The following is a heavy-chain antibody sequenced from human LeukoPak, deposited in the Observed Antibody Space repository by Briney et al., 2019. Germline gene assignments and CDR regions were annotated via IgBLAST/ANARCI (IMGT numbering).Heavy chain of an antibody. CDR2: IRSSNGRT. D-gene: IGHD3-22*01. CDR1: GFTFRNYW. V-gene: IGHV3-48*01. Sequence: GGSLRLSCAASGFTFRNYWMSWVRQAPGRGLEWVSHIRSSNGRTYYADAVKGRFTISRDDAKNSLYLQMNSLRSEDTAVYYCASWAGIVATYSGPFDFWGHGTLVTVSA. CDR3: ASWAGIVATYSGPFDF. J-gene: IGHJ4*01.